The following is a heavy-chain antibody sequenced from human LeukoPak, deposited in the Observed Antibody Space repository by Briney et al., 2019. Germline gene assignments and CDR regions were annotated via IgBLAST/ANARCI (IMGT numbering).Heavy chain of an antibody. CDR3: MRAHGY. CDR1: GYTFSTNM. Sequence: GGSLRLSCAVSGYTFSTNMMTWVRQAPGKGLEWVATILPGGKAIYRVDSVKGRFIISRDNAKNSLFLQMNSLRGDDTALYYCMRAHGYWGQGTLVTVSS. V-gene: IGHV3-7*01. CDR2: ILPGGKAI. J-gene: IGHJ4*02.